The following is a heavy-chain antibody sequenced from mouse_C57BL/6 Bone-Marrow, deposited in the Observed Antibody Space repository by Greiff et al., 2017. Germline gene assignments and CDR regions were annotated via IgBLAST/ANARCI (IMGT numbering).Heavy chain of an antibody. CDR2: IDPSDSYT. V-gene: IGHV1-69*01. CDR3: VRTTVVAPYYFDY. D-gene: IGHD1-1*01. Sequence: QVQLKQPGAELVMPGASVKLSCKASGYTFTSYWMHWVKQRPGQGLEWIGEIDPSDSYTNYNQKFKGKSTLTVDKSSSTAYMQLSSLTSEDSAVYYCVRTTVVAPYYFDYWGQGTTLTVSS. J-gene: IGHJ2*01. CDR1: GYTFTSYW.